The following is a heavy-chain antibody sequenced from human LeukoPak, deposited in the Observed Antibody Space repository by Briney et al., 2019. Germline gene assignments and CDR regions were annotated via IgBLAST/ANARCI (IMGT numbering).Heavy chain of an antibody. D-gene: IGHD1-26*01. CDR1: GGSISSGGYS. Sequence: SETLSLTCAVSGGSISSGGYSWSWIRQQPGKCLEWIGYIYHSGRTYYNPSLKSRVTISVDRSKTQFSLKLSSVTAADTAVYYCARGEPGPGAFDIWGQGTMVTVSS. CDR3: ARGEPGPGAFDI. J-gene: IGHJ3*02. CDR2: IYHSGRT. V-gene: IGHV4-30-2*01.